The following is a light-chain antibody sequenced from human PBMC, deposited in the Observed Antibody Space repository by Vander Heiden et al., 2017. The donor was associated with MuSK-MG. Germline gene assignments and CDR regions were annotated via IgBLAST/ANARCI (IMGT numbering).Light chain of an antibody. J-gene: IGKJ2*01. CDR1: QSISNY. CDR3: QQYNSTPPYT. CDR2: AAS. Sequence: DNLMTQTPSPLSASVGDRVTITCRASQSISNYLAWYQQKPGKVPKLLIYAASTWQSGVPSRFSGSGSGTDFTLTISSLQPEDFATYYCQQYNSTPPYTFGQGTKLEIK. V-gene: IGKV1-27*01.